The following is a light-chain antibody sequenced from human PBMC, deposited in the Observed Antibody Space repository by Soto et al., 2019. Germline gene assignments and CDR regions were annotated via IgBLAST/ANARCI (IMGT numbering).Light chain of an antibody. CDR3: QQRSNWPWT. V-gene: IGKV1-39*01. Sequence: DIQVTQSPSSLSASVGDRVTITCRASQSITTFLNWYQQKPGNAPKLLIYAASSLQTGVPSRFSGSGSGTDFTLTISSLEPEDFAVYYCQQRSNWPWTFGQGTKVDIK. J-gene: IGKJ1*01. CDR1: QSITTF. CDR2: AAS.